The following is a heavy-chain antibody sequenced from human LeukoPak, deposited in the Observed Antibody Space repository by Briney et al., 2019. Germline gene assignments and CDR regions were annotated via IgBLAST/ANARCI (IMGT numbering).Heavy chain of an antibody. D-gene: IGHD3/OR15-3a*01. Sequence: SETLSLTCSVSDGSIRTYYWSWIRQSPGQGLEWIGNFYYRGDINYNPSLESRVIISIDTSKNQFSLKMTSLTAADTTVYYCATNKDWAEADWGQGTLVIVSS. CDR1: DGSIRTYY. J-gene: IGHJ4*02. CDR3: ATNKDWAEAD. CDR2: FYYRGDI. V-gene: IGHV4-59*03.